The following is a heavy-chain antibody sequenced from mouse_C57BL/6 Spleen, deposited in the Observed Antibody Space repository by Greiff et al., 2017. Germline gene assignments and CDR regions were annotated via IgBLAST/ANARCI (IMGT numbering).Heavy chain of an antibody. Sequence: EVQLVESGGGLVKPGGSLKLSCAASGFTFSSYAMSWVRQTPEKRLEWVATISDGGSYTYYPDNLKGRFTISRDNAKNNLYLQMSHLKSEDTAMYYCARGINYYSNYVDYWGQGTTLTVSS. V-gene: IGHV5-4*01. J-gene: IGHJ2*01. D-gene: IGHD2-5*01. CDR3: ARGINYYSNYVDY. CDR1: GFTFSSYA. CDR2: ISDGGSYT.